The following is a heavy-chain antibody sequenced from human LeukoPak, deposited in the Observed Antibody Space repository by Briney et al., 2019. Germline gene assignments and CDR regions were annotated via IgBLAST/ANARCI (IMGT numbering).Heavy chain of an antibody. Sequence: PGGSLRLSCAASGFTFSSYWMSWVRQAPGKGLEWVANIKQDGSEKYYVDSVKGRFTISRDNAKNSLYLQMNSLRAEDTAVYHCARDNVVAATSWFDPWGQGTLVTVSS. CDR1: GFTFSSYW. CDR2: IKQDGSEK. D-gene: IGHD2-15*01. J-gene: IGHJ5*02. V-gene: IGHV3-7*01. CDR3: ARDNVVAATSWFDP.